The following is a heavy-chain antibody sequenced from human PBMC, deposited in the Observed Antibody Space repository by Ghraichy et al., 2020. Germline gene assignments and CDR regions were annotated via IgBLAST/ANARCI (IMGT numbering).Heavy chain of an antibody. CDR1: GGSISSYY. J-gene: IGHJ6*02. Sequence: SETLSLTCTVSGGSISSYYWSWIRQPPGKGLEWIGYIYYSGSTNYNPSLKSRVTISVDTSKNQFSLKLSSVTAADTAVYYCARVDVVVREYYYYYYGMDVWGQGTTVTVSS. V-gene: IGHV4-59*01. CDR2: IYYSGST. D-gene: IGHD2-2*01. CDR3: ARVDVVVREYYYYYYGMDV.